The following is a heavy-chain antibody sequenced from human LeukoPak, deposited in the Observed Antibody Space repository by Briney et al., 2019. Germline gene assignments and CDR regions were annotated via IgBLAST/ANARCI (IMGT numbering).Heavy chain of an antibody. CDR2: ITRDGGTT. CDR3: AKDYGNYRGSDY. D-gene: IGHD4-11*01. Sequence: GGSLRLSCAPSGFALAQYMMHWVRPAPGKGLEWVSLITRDGGTTYYAGSVKGRFTISRDNSKNSLYLQMNSLRSDDTALYYCAKDYGNYRGSDYWGQGTLVTVSS. CDR1: GFALAQYM. V-gene: IGHV3-43*01. J-gene: IGHJ4*02.